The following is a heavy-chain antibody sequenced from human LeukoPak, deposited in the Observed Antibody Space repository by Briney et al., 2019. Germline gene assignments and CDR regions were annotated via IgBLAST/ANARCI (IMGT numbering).Heavy chain of an antibody. Sequence: KSSETLSLTCIVSGGSISSYYWSWIRQPAGKGLEWIGRIYTSGTTHYNPSLKSRVTMSVDTSKNQFSLKLSSVTAADTAVYYCARLSTVTTSFDYWGQGTLVTVSS. CDR3: ARLSTVTTSFDY. V-gene: IGHV4-4*07. CDR1: GGSISSYY. CDR2: IYTSGTT. D-gene: IGHD4-17*01. J-gene: IGHJ4*02.